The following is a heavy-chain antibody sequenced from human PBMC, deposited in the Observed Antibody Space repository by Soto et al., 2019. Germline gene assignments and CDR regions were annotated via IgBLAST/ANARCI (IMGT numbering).Heavy chain of an antibody. V-gene: IGHV4-59*12. CDR3: ARAMGQRRDGYNFGY. J-gene: IGHJ4*02. Sequence: SETLSLTCTVSGGSISGSYWSWIRQTPGKVLEWVGYIHYSGSTNYNPSLKSRVTMSVDTSKNQFSLKLSSVTAADTAVYYCARAMGQRRDGYNFGYWGQGTLVTVSS. CDR1: GGSISGSY. D-gene: IGHD5-12*01. CDR2: IHYSGST.